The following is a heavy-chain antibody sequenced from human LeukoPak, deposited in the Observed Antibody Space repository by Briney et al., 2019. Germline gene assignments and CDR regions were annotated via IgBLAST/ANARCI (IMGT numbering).Heavy chain of an antibody. V-gene: IGHV3-23*01. CDR3: AKYYDFWSGYSPRFSGYGMDV. CDR2: ISGSGGST. J-gene: IGHJ6*02. Sequence: GSLRLSCAASGFTFSSYAMSWVRQAPGKGLEWVSAISGSGGSTYYADSVKGRFTISRDNSKNTLYLQMNSLRAEDTAVYYCAKYYDFWSGYSPRFSGYGMDVWGQGTTVTVSS. CDR1: GFTFSSYA. D-gene: IGHD3-3*01.